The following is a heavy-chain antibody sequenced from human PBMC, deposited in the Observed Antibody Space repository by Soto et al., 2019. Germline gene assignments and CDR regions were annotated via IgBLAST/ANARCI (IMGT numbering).Heavy chain of an antibody. D-gene: IGHD3-10*01. V-gene: IGHV1-69*13. CDR3: ARPNGSGSYYWGRGAPRYGMAF. CDR1: GGTFSSYA. Sequence: SVKVSCKASGGTFSSYAISWVRQAPGQGLEWMGGIIPIFGTANYAQKFQGRVTITADESTSTAYMELSSLRSEDTAVYYCARPNGSGSYYWGRGAPRYGMAFWGQGTTVPVSS. J-gene: IGHJ6*02. CDR2: IIPIFGTA.